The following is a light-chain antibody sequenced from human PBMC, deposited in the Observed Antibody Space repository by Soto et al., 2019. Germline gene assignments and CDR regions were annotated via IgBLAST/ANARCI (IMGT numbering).Light chain of an antibody. CDR2: LNSDGSH. J-gene: IGLJ2*01. V-gene: IGLV4-69*01. CDR1: SGHSSYA. CDR3: QTWGTGIHVL. Sequence: QLVLTQSPSASASLGASVKLTCTLSSGHSSYAIARHQQQSEKGPRYLMKLNSDGSHSKGDGIPDRFSGSSSGAERYLTISSLQSEDEADYYCQTWGTGIHVLFGGGTKLTVL.